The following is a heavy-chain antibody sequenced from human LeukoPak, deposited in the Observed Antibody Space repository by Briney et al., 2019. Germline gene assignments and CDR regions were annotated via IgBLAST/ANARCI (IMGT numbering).Heavy chain of an antibody. V-gene: IGHV1-69*06. CDR2: IIPIFGTA. CDR1: GYTFTSYD. CDR3: AGGDYDFWSGYTRLGINWFDP. J-gene: IGHJ5*02. D-gene: IGHD3-3*01. Sequence: SVKVSCKASGYTFTSYDITWVRQAPGQGLEWMGGIIPIFGTANYAQKFQGRVTITADKSRSTAYMELSSLRSEDTAVYYCAGGDYDFWSGYTRLGINWFDPWGQGTLVTVSS.